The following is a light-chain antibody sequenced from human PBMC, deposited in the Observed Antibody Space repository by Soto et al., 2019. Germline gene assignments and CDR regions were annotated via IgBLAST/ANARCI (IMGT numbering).Light chain of an antibody. J-gene: IGLJ1*01. V-gene: IGLV2-11*01. Sequence: QSELTQPRSVSGSPGQSVTISCTGTSSDVGGYKYVSWYQQKPGKAPKLIIYGVSRWPSGVPNRFSGSKSGNRASLTISGLQAEDEGDYYCCSYAGGPEVFGTGTKVTVL. CDR1: SSDVGGYKY. CDR3: CSYAGGPEV. CDR2: GVS.